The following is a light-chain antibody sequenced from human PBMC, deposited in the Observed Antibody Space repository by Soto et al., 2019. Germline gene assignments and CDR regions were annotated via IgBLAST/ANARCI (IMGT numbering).Light chain of an antibody. Sequence: DIQMTQSPSSLSASVGDTVTITCRASQIIISYLNWYQQKPGKAPNLLIYGASSLQSGVPSRFSGSASGTYFTFPSSSLQPEDFATYYCQQTYSSPGTFGQGTKV. CDR1: QIIISY. V-gene: IGKV1-39*01. J-gene: IGKJ1*01. CDR2: GAS. CDR3: QQTYSSPGT.